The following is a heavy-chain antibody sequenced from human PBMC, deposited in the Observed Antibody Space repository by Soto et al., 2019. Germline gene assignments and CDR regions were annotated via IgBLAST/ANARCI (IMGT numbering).Heavy chain of an antibody. Sequence: GGSLRLSCAASGFTFSSYWMSWVRQAPGKGLEWVANIKQDGSEKYYVDSVKGRFTISRDNAKNSLYLQMNSLRAEDTAVYYCAREGIKSYDFWSGSRDWFDPWGQGTLVTVSS. V-gene: IGHV3-7*01. CDR3: AREGIKSYDFWSGSRDWFDP. D-gene: IGHD3-3*01. CDR1: GFTFSSYW. CDR2: IKQDGSEK. J-gene: IGHJ5*02.